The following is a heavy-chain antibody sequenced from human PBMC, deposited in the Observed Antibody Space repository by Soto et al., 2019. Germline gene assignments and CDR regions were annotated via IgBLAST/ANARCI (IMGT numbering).Heavy chain of an antibody. V-gene: IGHV3-23*01. CDR2: ISGSGGST. J-gene: IGHJ4*02. CDR3: ANRQSDPSHYYDSSGYYFGIPYFDY. CDR1: GFTFSSYA. D-gene: IGHD3-22*01. Sequence: PGGSLRLSCAASGFTFSSYAMSWVRQAPGKGLEWVSAISGSGGSTYYADTVKGRFTISRDNSKNTLYLQMNSLRAEDTAVYYCANRQSDPSHYYDSSGYYFGIPYFDYWGQGTLVTVSS.